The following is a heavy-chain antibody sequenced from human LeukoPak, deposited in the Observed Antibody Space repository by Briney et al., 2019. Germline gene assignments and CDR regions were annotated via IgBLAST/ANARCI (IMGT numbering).Heavy chain of an antibody. D-gene: IGHD6-13*01. Sequence: GGSLRLSCAASGFTFSSYEMNWVRQAPGKGLEWVSSISSSSSYIYYADSVKGRFTISRDNAKNSLYLQMNSLRAEDTAVYYCARSDTYSSSWPFDYWGQGTLVTVSS. J-gene: IGHJ4*02. CDR1: GFTFSSYE. CDR3: ARSDTYSSSWPFDY. CDR2: ISSSSSYI. V-gene: IGHV3-21*01.